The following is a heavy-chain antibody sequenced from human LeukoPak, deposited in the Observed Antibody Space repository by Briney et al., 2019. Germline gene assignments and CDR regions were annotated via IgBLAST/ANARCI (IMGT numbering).Heavy chain of an antibody. CDR3: ASQMREPGAFDI. J-gene: IGHJ3*02. D-gene: IGHD1-14*01. Sequence: AASVRVSCKASGYTSTSYAMNWVRQAPGQGLEWMGWINTNTGKPTYAQGFTGRFVFSLDSSVSTAYLQINSLNAEGTAVYYCASQMREPGAFDIWGQGTMVTVSS. V-gene: IGHV7-4-1*02. CDR1: GYTSTSYA. CDR2: INTNTGKP.